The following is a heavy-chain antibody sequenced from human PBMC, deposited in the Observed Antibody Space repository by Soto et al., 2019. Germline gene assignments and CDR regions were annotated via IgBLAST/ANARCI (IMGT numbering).Heavy chain of an antibody. V-gene: IGHV3-64*01. CDR2: ISSNGGST. CDR1: GFTFSSYA. Sequence: GGSLRLSCAASGFTFSSYAMHWVRQAPGKGLEYVSAISSNGGSTYYANSVKGRFTISRDNSKNTLYLQMGSLRAEDMAVYYGARGPGYYFDYWGQGTLVTVSS. J-gene: IGHJ4*02. CDR3: ARGPGYYFDY.